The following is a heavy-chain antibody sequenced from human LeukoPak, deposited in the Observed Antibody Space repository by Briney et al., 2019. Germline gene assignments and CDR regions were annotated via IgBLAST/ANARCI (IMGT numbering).Heavy chain of an antibody. D-gene: IGHD3-9*01. J-gene: IGHJ5*02. CDR1: GYTFTSYA. CDR3: ARDYATTIHNWFDP. V-gene: IGHV1-3*01. CDR2: INAGNGNT. Sequence: GASVKVSYKASGYTFTSYAMHWVRQAPGQRLEWMGWINAGNGNTKYSQKFQGRVTITRDTSASTAYMELSSLRSEDTAVYYCARDYATTIHNWFDPWGQGTLVTVSS.